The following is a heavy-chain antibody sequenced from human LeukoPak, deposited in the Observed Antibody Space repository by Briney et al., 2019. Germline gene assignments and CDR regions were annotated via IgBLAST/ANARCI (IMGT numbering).Heavy chain of an antibody. D-gene: IGHD3-3*01. CDR2: IYYSGST. Sequence: SETLSLTCTVSGGSISSYYWSWIRQPPGKGLEWIGYIYYSGSTNYNPSLKSRVTISVDTSKNQFSLKLSSVTAADTAVYYCARARYDFWSGYLPIYFDYWGQGTLVTVSS. J-gene: IGHJ4*02. V-gene: IGHV4-59*08. CDR1: GGSISSYY. CDR3: ARARYDFWSGYLPIYFDY.